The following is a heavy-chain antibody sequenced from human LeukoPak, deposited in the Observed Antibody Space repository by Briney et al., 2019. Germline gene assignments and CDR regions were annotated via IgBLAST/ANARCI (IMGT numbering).Heavy chain of an antibody. D-gene: IGHD2-15*01. Sequence: SETLSLTCTVSGGSISSYYWSWIRQPAGKGLEWIGRIYTSGSTNYNPSLKTRVTMSVDRSKNQFSLKLNSVTAADTAVYYCARTSWVAAYLSGNYYYYYYMDVWGKGTTVTVSS. J-gene: IGHJ6*03. CDR2: IYTSGST. V-gene: IGHV4-4*07. CDR3: ARTSWVAAYLSGNYYYYYYMDV. CDR1: GGSISSYY.